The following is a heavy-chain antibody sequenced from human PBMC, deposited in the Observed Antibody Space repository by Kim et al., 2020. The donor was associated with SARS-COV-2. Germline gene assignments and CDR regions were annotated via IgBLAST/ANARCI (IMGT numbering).Heavy chain of an antibody. J-gene: IGHJ4*02. Sequence: AYGGTTEYAASGKGRFTISRDDSKSIAYLQMNSLKTEDTAVYYCTREGRYWGQGTLVTVSS. CDR2: AYGGTT. V-gene: IGHV3-49*02. CDR3: TREGRY.